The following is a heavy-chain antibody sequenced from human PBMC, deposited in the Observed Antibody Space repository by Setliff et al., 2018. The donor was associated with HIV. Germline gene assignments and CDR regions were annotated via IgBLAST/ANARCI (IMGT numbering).Heavy chain of an antibody. Sequence: KPSETLSLTCSVSGGSIDDYYWSWIRQPPGRGLEWIGNLHFSGTTNYNPSLKSRVTRSVDRSKNQFSLEVRSVTATDTAVYYCARQNRGGRTVMTRGAFDNWGQGALVTVSS. CDR2: LHFSGTT. CDR3: ARQNRGGRTVMTRGAFDN. J-gene: IGHJ4*02. D-gene: IGHD4-17*01. CDR1: GGSIDDYY. V-gene: IGHV4-59*08.